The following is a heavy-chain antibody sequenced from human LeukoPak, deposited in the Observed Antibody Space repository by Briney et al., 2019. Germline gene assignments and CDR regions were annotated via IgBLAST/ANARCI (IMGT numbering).Heavy chain of an antibody. CDR2: IYYTGST. Sequence: SETLSLTCTVSGGSISSYYLSWIRQPPRKGLERVGYIYYTGSTNYNPSLKSRVTISVDTSKNQFSLKLSSVTAAATDVYYCARGTLISYSYGPFDYWGQGTLVTVSS. V-gene: IGHV4-59*01. CDR1: GGSISSYY. J-gene: IGHJ4*02. CDR3: ARGTLISYSYGPFDY. D-gene: IGHD5-18*01.